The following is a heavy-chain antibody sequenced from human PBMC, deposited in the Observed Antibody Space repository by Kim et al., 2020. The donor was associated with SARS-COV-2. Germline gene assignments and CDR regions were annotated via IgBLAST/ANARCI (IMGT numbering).Heavy chain of an antibody. CDR3: ARDQAPQQWLGENWFDP. CDR2: ISYDGSNK. CDR1: GFTFSSYA. V-gene: IGHV3-30*04. J-gene: IGHJ5*02. D-gene: IGHD6-19*01. Sequence: GGSLRLSCAASGFTFSSYAMHWVRQAPGKGLEWVAVISYDGSNKYYADSVKGRFTISRDNSKNTLYLQMNSLRAEDTAVYYCARDQAPQQWLGENWFDPWGQGTPGTVSS.